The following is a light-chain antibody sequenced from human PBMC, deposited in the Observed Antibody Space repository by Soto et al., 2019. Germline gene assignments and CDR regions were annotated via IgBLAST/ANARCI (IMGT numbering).Light chain of an antibody. Sequence: QSVLTQPPSTSGTPGQRVTISCSGGSSDIGTYTVSWYQQFPETAPKLLIYGSNKRPSGVPDRFSGSKSGTSASLSIGGLQSEDEADYYCAACDDSLNGPTFGGGTKLTVL. CDR2: GSN. CDR1: SSDIGTYT. J-gene: IGLJ2*01. V-gene: IGLV1-44*01. CDR3: AACDDSLNGPT.